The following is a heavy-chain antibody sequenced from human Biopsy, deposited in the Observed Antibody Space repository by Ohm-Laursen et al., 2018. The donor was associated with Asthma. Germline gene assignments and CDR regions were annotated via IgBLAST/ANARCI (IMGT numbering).Heavy chain of an antibody. D-gene: IGHD6-6*01. CDR1: GDAMSTSGSY. V-gene: IGHV4-39*02. CDR2: IYYSGRT. Sequence: GTLSLTCIVSGDAMSTSGSYWGWIRRSPGKGLEWIGSIYYSGRTYYNPSLESRVTISADTSKNHFSLKVTSVTAADTAVYYCARAVSSSSYWYFDLWGRGDLVTVSS. J-gene: IGHJ2*01. CDR3: ARAVSSSSYWYFDL.